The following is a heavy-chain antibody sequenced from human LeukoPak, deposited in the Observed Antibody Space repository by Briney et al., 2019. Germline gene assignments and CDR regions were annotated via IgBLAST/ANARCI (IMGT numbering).Heavy chain of an antibody. V-gene: IGHV4-38-2*01. D-gene: IGHD2-2*01. J-gene: IGHJ4*02. CDR3: ARRAVHCSSTSCYSS. Sequence: SETLSLTCAVSGYSISSGYYWGWIRQPPGKGLEWIGSIYHSGSTYYNPSLKSRVTISVDTSKDQFSLKLSSVTAADTAVYYCARRAVHCSSTSCYSSWGQGTLVTVSS. CDR1: GYSISSGYY. CDR2: IYHSGST.